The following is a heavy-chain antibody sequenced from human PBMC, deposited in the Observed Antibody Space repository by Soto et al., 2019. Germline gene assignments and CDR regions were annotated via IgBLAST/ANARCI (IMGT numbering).Heavy chain of an antibody. CDR1: GFTFSSSA. V-gene: IGHV3-23*01. CDR3: AICTVDTIVTSGWCHYLDP. J-gene: IGHJ5*02. Sequence: EVQLLDSGGGLVQPGGSLRLSCAASGFTFSSSAMSWVRQAPGKGLEWVSAVSGSGGTTYYADSVRGRFTISRDNSKNTLDLQMNSLRAEDTAIYFCAICTVDTIVTSGWCHYLDPWGQGTLVTVSS. D-gene: IGHD6-19*01. CDR2: VSGSGGTT.